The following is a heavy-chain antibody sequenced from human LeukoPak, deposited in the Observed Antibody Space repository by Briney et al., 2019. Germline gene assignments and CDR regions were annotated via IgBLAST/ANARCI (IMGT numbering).Heavy chain of an antibody. J-gene: IGHJ4*02. CDR2: ISFDGSNK. Sequence: QPGGSLRLSCAASGFTFSTYDMHWVRQAPGKGLEWVAVISFDGSNKYYADSVKGRFTISRDNSKNTQYLEMNSLRAEDTAVYYCASARALYGYSGYDEPYFDYWGQGTLVTVSS. D-gene: IGHD5-12*01. V-gene: IGHV3-30*03. CDR1: GFTFSTYD. CDR3: ASARALYGYSGYDEPYFDY.